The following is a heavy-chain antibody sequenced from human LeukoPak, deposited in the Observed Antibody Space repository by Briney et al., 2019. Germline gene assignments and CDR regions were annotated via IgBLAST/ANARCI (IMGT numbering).Heavy chain of an antibody. CDR1: GYTFTGYY. CDR2: INPNSGGT. Sequence: ASVKVSCKASGYTFTGYYMHWVRQAPGQGLEWMGWINPNSGGTNYAQKLQGRVTMTTDTSTSTAYMELRSLRSDDTAVYYCAREGIAAAGGWFDPWGQGTLVTVSS. J-gene: IGHJ5*02. V-gene: IGHV1-2*02. CDR3: AREGIAAAGGWFDP. D-gene: IGHD6-13*01.